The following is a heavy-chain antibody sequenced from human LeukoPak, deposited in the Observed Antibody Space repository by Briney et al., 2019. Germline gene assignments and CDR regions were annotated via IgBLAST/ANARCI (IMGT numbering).Heavy chain of an antibody. CDR1: GYTFSGYY. CDR3: ARIGKQLNWFDP. D-gene: IGHD6-13*01. CDR2: INPNSGDI. J-gene: IGHJ5*02. V-gene: IGHV1-2*02. Sequence: GASVKVSCKASGYTFSGYYMHWVRQAPGQGPEWMGWINPNSGDINYSQKFQGRVTMTRDTSFSTAYMELSRLSSDDTAVYYCARIGKQLNWFDPWGQGTLVTVSS.